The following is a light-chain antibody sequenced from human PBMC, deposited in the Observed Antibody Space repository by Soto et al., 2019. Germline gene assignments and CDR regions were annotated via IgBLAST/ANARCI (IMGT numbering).Light chain of an antibody. Sequence: QSVLTQPPSVSGAPGQRVNISCTGRSSNIGAGYDVHWYQQLPGTAPKLLIYGNSNRPSGVPDRFSGSKSGSSASLSITGLQAEDEADYYCQSYDCSLSGGVFGGGTKLTVL. CDR3: QSYDCSLSGGV. J-gene: IGLJ3*02. CDR1: SSNIGAGYD. CDR2: GNS. V-gene: IGLV1-40*01.